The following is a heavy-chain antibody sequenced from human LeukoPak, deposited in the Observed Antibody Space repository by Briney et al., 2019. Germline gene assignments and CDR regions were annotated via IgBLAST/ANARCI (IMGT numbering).Heavy chain of an antibody. V-gene: IGHV3-21*01. CDR1: GFTFSSYS. CDR2: ISSSSSYI. Sequence: PGGSLRLSCAASGFTFSSYSMNWVRQAPGKGLEWVSSISSSSSYIYYADSVKGRFTISRDNAKNSLYLQMNSLRAEDTAAYYCAREEEQLWFFDYWGQGTLVTVSS. D-gene: IGHD5-18*01. J-gene: IGHJ4*02. CDR3: AREEEQLWFFDY.